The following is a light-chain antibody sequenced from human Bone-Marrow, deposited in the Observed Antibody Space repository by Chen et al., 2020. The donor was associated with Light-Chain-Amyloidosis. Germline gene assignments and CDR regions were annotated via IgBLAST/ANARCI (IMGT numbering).Light chain of an antibody. J-gene: IGKJ2*01. CDR3: QQRTYGPVYT. Sequence: EIVLTQSPATLSLSPGETATHSCRASQSVSSYLAWYQQKPGQAPRLLIYDASNRATGIPARFSGSESGTDFTLTISSLEPEDFAVYYCQQRTYGPVYTFGQGTKLEIK. CDR2: DAS. V-gene: IGKV3-11*01. CDR1: QSVSSY.